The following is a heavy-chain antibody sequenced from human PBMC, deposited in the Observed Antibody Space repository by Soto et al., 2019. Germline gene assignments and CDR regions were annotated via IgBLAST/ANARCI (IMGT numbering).Heavy chain of an antibody. CDR3: ARAPNASSSWYNWFDP. CDR2: INPNSGGT. J-gene: IGHJ5*02. D-gene: IGHD6-13*01. V-gene: IGHV1-2*04. Sequence: ASVKVSCKASGYTFTGYYMHWVRQAPGQGLEWMGWINPNSGGTNYAQKFQGWVTMTRDTSISTAYMELSRLRSDDTAVYYCARAPNASSSWYNWFDPWGQGTLVTVSS. CDR1: GYTFTGYY.